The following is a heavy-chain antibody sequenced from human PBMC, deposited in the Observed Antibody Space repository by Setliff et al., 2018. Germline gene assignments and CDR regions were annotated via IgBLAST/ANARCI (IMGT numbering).Heavy chain of an antibody. J-gene: IGHJ4*02. CDR3: ARTTGYRLEGDFDY. V-gene: IGHV3-11*01. D-gene: IGHD3-16*01. CDR1: GFTFSNYY. Sequence: GSLRLSCAASGFTFSNYYMTWIRQAPGKGLEWISYIHDSGNPTYYADSVKGRFTVSRDNAKNSLYLQMTSLRAEDTAIYYCARTTGYRLEGDFDYWGQGTLVTVS. CDR2: IHDSGNPT.